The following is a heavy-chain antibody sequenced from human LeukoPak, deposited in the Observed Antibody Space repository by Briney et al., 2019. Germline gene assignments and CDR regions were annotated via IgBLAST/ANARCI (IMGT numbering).Heavy chain of an antibody. CDR2: IYHSGST. J-gene: IGHJ6*03. V-gene: IGHV4-38-2*01. D-gene: IGHD6-13*01. CDR3: ASQHQSYRSSWYGVGYYYYYMDV. CDR1: GYSISSGYY. Sequence: SETLSLTCAVSGYSISSGYYWGWIRQPPGKGLEWIGSIYHSGSTYYNPSLKSRVTISVDTSKNQFSLKLSSVTAADTAVYYCASQHQSYRSSWYGVGYYYYYMDVWGKGTTVTVSS.